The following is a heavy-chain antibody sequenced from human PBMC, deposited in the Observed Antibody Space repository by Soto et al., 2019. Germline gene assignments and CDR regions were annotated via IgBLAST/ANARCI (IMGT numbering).Heavy chain of an antibody. V-gene: IGHV1-2*02. CDR2: INPNGGT. Sequence: VQLVQSGAEVKRPGASVKVSCKASGYTLTDNYMHWVREAPGQGLEWMGWINPNGGTNYAQKFQGRVNMTRDTSISTAYMELSRLRSDDTAVYYCARSLTTLTTLLDYWGQGTLVTVSS. D-gene: IGHD4-17*01. J-gene: IGHJ4*02. CDR3: ARSLTTLTTLLDY. CDR1: GYTLTDNY.